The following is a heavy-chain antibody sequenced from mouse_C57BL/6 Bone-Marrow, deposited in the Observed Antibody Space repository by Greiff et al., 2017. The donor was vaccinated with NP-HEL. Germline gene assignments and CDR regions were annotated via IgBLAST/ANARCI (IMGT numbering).Heavy chain of an antibody. V-gene: IGHV5-4*03. D-gene: IGHD4-1*01. Sequence: EVKLVESGGGLVKPGGSLKLSCAASGFTFSSYAMSWVRQTPEKRLEWVATISDGGSYTYYPDNVKVRFTISRDNAKNNRYLQMSHLKSEDTAMYYWARGSGTLFAYWGQGTLVTVSA. CDR3: ARGSGTLFAY. J-gene: IGHJ3*01. CDR1: GFTFSSYA. CDR2: ISDGGSYT.